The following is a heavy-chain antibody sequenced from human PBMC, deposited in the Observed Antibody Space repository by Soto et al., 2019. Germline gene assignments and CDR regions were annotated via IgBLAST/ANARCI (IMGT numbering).Heavy chain of an antibody. CDR3: VREGRGSFDF. V-gene: IGHV3-23*01. CDR1: GFIFTNYA. Sequence: GGSLRLSCAASGFIFTNYAMNWVRQAPGKGLEWVSVIGGRGNSAYYADPVQGRFTISRDNSKNTLSLQMSSLTADDMAIYYCVREGRGSFDFWGRGTMVTVSS. D-gene: IGHD5-12*01. CDR2: IGGRGNSA. J-gene: IGHJ3*01.